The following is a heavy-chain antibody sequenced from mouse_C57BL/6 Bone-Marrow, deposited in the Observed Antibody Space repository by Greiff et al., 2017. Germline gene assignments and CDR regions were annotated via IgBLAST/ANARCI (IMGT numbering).Heavy chain of an antibody. CDR3: AKNHLLLRQYFDV. CDR1: GFSLTSYG. CDR2: IWSGGST. V-gene: IGHV2-4*01. D-gene: IGHD1-1*01. J-gene: IGHJ1*03. Sequence: VKVVESGPGLVQPSQSLSITCTVSGFSLTSYGVHWVRQPPGKGLEWLGVIWSGGSTDYNAAFISRLSISKDNSKSQVFFKMNSLQADDTAIYYCAKNHLLLRQYFDVWGTGTTVTVSS.